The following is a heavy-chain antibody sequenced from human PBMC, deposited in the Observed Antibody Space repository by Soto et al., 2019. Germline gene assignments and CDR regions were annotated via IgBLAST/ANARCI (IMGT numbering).Heavy chain of an antibody. CDR1: GFTFSSYA. CDR2: ISSNGGST. J-gene: IGHJ4*02. Sequence: PGGSLRLSCAASGFTFSSYAMHWVRQAPGKGLEYVSAISSNGGSTYYANSVKGRFTISRNNSKNTLYLQMGSLRAEDMAVYYCARGGKQLAADYWGQGTLVTVSS. CDR3: ARGGKQLAADY. D-gene: IGHD6-13*01. V-gene: IGHV3-64*01.